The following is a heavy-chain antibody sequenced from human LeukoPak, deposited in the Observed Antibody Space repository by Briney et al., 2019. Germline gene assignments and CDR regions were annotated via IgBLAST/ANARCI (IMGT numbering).Heavy chain of an antibody. CDR2: IIPILGIA. CDR3: ARGGPAAGTRGAFDI. D-gene: IGHD6-13*01. CDR1: GYTFTSYY. Sequence: GASVKVSCKASGYTFTSYYMHWVRQAPGQGLEWLGRIIPILGIANYAQKFQGRVTITADKSTSTAYMELSSLRSEDTAVYYCARGGPAAGTRGAFDIWGQGTMVTVSS. V-gene: IGHV1-69*04. J-gene: IGHJ3*02.